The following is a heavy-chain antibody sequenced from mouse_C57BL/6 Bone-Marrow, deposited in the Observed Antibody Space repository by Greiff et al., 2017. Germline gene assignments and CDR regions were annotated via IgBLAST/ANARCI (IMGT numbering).Heavy chain of an antibody. V-gene: IGHV1-42*01. D-gene: IGHD1-1*02. Sequence: EVQLQQSGPELVKPGASVKISCKASGYSFTGYYMNWVKQSPEKSLEWIGEINPSTGGTTYNQKFKAKATLTVDKSSSTAYMQLKSLTSEDSAVYYCARVYYYWFAYWGQGTLVTVSA. J-gene: IGHJ3*01. CDR1: GYSFTGYY. CDR2: INPSTGGT. CDR3: ARVYYYWFAY.